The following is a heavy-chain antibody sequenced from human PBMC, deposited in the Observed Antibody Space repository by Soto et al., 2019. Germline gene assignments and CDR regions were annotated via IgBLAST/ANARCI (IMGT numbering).Heavy chain of an antibody. Sequence: QVQLQESGPGLVKPSQTLSLTCTVSGGSISSGGYYWSWIRQHPGKGLEWIGYIYYSGSTYYNPSLKSRVTTSVATSKNQFSLNLSSVTAADTAVYYWARDRYSGYGGGPGAFDIWGQGTMVTVSS. CDR3: ARDRYSGYGGGPGAFDI. J-gene: IGHJ3*02. D-gene: IGHD5-12*01. CDR1: GGSISSGGYY. CDR2: IYYSGST. V-gene: IGHV4-31*03.